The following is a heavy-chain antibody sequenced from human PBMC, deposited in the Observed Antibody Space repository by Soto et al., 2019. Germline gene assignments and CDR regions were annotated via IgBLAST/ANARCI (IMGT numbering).Heavy chain of an antibody. Sequence: SETLSLTCTVSGGSISSSSYYWGWIRQPPGKGLEWIGSIYYSGSTYYNPSLKSRVTISVDTSKNQFSLKLSSVTAADTAVYYCARGPSGDIVDYWGQGTLVTVSS. V-gene: IGHV4-39*01. CDR1: GGSISSSSYY. J-gene: IGHJ4*02. D-gene: IGHD7-27*01. CDR3: ARGPSGDIVDY. CDR2: IYYSGST.